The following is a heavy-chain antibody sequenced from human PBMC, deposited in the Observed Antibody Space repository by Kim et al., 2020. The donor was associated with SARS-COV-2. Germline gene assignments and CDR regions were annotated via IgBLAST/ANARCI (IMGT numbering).Heavy chain of an antibody. J-gene: IGHJ6*02. D-gene: IGHD1-1*01. V-gene: IGHV1-69*04. CDR3: AQGLDRPRGYYYYGMDV. CDR2: IIPILGIA. CDR1: GGTFSSYA. Sequence: SVKVSCKASGGTFSSYAISGVQQAPGQGLEWMGRIIPILGIANYAQKFQGRVTITADKSTSTAYMELSSLRSEDTAVDYCAQGLDRPRGYYYYGMDVWGQGTTVTVSS.